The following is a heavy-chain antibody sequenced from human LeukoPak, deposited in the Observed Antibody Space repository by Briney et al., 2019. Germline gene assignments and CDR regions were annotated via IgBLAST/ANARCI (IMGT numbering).Heavy chain of an antibody. CDR3: TRDSGTTGGVKFDP. D-gene: IGHD3-10*01. CDR1: GGSISKQY. CDR2: IYGDGTI. J-gene: IGHJ5*02. V-gene: IGHV4-4*07. Sequence: SETLSLTCTVSGGSISKQYWTWVRQSAGKGPEWIGRIYGDGTITYNPSLRSRVTMSLDTSKNQFSLRLTSVTAADTAMYYCTRDSGTTGGVKFDPWGQGTLVTVSS.